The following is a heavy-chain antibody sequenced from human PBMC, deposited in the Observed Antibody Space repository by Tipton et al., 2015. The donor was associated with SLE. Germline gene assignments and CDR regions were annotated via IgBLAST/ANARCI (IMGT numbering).Heavy chain of an antibody. CDR3: ARDAGNIVATIIDY. D-gene: IGHD5-12*01. V-gene: IGHV1-18*01. CDR2: ISAYSGNT. CDR1: GYTFINYG. Sequence: QLVQSGGEVEKPGASVKVSCKTSGYTFINYGISWVRQAPGQGLEWMGWISAYSGNTNYAQKFQGRVTMTIDTSTSTAYMELRSLRSDDAAVYYCARDAGNIVATIIDYWGQGTLVTVSS. J-gene: IGHJ4*02.